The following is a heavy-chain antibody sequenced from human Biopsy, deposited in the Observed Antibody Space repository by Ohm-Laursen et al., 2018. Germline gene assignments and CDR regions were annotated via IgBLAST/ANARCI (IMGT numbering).Heavy chain of an antibody. J-gene: IGHJ4*02. CDR3: IKERRGWYSER. Sequence: SLRLSCAASGFTFSDYAMHWVRQAPGKGLEWVAIITHDGSKTYYADSVEGRFTISRDQFKSTVYLQLNSLRTEDTAIYYCIKERRGWYSERWGQGTLVTVSS. CDR2: ITHDGSKT. CDR1: GFTFSDYA. V-gene: IGHV3-30*03. D-gene: IGHD6-19*01.